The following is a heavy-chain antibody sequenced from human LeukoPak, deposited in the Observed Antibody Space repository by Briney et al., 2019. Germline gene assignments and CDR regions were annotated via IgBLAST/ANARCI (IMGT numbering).Heavy chain of an antibody. Sequence: SETLSLTCTVSGGSISSNSHSWGWVRQPPGKGLEWVATIFYSESTHYNPSLKSRVTISMDTSKNQFSLKVSSVTAADTAVYYCARHGGDYRNYFDYWGQGNLVIVSS. CDR3: ARHGGDYRNYFDY. J-gene: IGHJ4*02. CDR1: GGSISSNSHS. CDR2: IFYSEST. V-gene: IGHV4-39*01. D-gene: IGHD4-17*01.